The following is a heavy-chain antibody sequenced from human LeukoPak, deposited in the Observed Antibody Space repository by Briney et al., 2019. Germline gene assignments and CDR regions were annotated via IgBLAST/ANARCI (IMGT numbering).Heavy chain of an antibody. J-gene: IGHJ4*02. CDR3: ARVHSRSGYYYGGVRFGY. V-gene: IGHV4-34*01. CDR1: GGSFSGYY. Sequence: SQTLSLTCAVYGGSFSGYYWSWIRQPPGKGLEWIGEINHSGSTNYNPSLKSRVTTSVDTSKNQFSLKLSSVTAADTAVYYCARVHSRSGYYYGGVRFGYWGQGTLVTVSS. D-gene: IGHD3-22*01. CDR2: INHSGST.